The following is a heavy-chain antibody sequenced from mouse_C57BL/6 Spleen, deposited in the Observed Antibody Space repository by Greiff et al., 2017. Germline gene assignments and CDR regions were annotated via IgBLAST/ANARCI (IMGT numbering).Heavy chain of an antibody. Sequence: QVQLKQSGPELVKPGASVKISCKASGYAFSSSWMNWVKQRPGKGLEWIGRIYPGDGDTNYNGKFKGKATLTADKSSSTAYMQLSSLTSEDSAVYFCARVLTGTFDYWGQGTTLTVSS. D-gene: IGHD4-1*01. V-gene: IGHV1-82*01. J-gene: IGHJ2*01. CDR2: IYPGDGDT. CDR3: ARVLTGTFDY. CDR1: GYAFSSSW.